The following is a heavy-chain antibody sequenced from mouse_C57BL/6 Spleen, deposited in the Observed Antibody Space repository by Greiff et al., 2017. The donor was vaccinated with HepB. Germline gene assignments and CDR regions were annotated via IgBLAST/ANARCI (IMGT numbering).Heavy chain of an antibody. D-gene: IGHD1-1*01. V-gene: IGHV1-9*01. J-gene: IGHJ1*03. CDR3: AKGATVVATYWYFDV. CDR1: GYTFTGYW. CDR2: ILPGSGST. Sequence: QVQLKQSGAELMKPGASVKLSCKATGYTFTGYWIEWVKQRPGHGLEWIGEILPGSGSTNYNEKFKGKATFTADTSTNTAYMQISRLTTEDSAIYYCAKGATVVATYWYFDVWGTGTTVTVSS.